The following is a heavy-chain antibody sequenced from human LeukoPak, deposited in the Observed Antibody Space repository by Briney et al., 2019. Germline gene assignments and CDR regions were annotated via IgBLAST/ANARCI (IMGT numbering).Heavy chain of an antibody. CDR2: INHSGST. J-gene: IGHJ4*02. Sequence: PSETLSLTCAVYGGSFSGYYWSWIRQPPGKGLEWIGEINHSGSTNYNPSLKSRVTIPVDTSKNQFSLKLSSVTAADTAVYYCARGRALRFLEWFTSDYWGQGTLVTVSS. CDR3: ARGRALRFLEWFTSDY. CDR1: GGSFSGYY. V-gene: IGHV4-34*01. D-gene: IGHD3-3*01.